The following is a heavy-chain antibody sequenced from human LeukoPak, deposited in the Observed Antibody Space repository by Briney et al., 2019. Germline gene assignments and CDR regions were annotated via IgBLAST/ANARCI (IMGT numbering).Heavy chain of an antibody. CDR2: IYYSGST. CDR1: GGSISSGGYY. V-gene: IGHV4-31*03. CDR3: ARETVTEDEGGNENWFDP. J-gene: IGHJ5*02. Sequence: NASETLSLTCTVSGGSISSGGYYWSWIRQHPGKGLEWIGYIYYSGSTYYNPSLKSRVTISVDTSKNQFSLKLSSVTAADTAVYYCARETVTEDEGGNENWFDPWGQGTLVTVSS. D-gene: IGHD4-17*01.